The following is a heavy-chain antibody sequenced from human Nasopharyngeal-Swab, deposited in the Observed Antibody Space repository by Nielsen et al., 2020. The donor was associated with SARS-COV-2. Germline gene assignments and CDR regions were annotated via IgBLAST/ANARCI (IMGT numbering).Heavy chain of an antibody. J-gene: IGHJ1*01. CDR1: GFSFSEYY. CDR3: ARGVETIHH. D-gene: IGHD5-24*01. CDR2: ISSSGSIT. Sequence: GGSLRLSRAASGFSFSEYYMSWIRQAPGKGLEWISDISSSGSITHYADSMKGRFTISRDNAKKSLYLQMNSLRAEDTAVYYCARGVETIHHWGQGSLVTVSS. V-gene: IGHV3-11*04.